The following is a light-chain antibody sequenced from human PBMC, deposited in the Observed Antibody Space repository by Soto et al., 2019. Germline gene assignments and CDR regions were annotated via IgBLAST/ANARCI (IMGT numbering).Light chain of an antibody. CDR2: DAS. Sequence: EIVMTQSPATLFVSPGERATLSCRASQSITNNLAWYQQKPGHAPRLLIYDASTRATGIPARFSGGVAGTEFSLTSSILQSEDVAVYYCQQYNHWPPPYTFGQGTKLEIK. J-gene: IGKJ2*01. V-gene: IGKV3-15*01. CDR1: QSITNN. CDR3: QQYNHWPPPYT.